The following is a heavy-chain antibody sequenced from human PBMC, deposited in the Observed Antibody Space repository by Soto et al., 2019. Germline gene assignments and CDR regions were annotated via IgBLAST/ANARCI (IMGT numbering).Heavy chain of an antibody. V-gene: IGHV4-39*01. CDR2: IYYSGST. J-gene: IGHJ4*02. CDR1: GGSISSSSYY. CDR3: SSMGISVAASRGY. Sequence: QLQLQESGPGLVKPSETLSLTCTVSGGSISSSSYYWGWIRQPPGKGLEWIGSIYYSGSTYYNPSLKSRVTISVDTSKNQFSLKLSSVTAADTAVYYCSSMGISVAASRGYWGQGTLVTVSS. D-gene: IGHD6-19*01.